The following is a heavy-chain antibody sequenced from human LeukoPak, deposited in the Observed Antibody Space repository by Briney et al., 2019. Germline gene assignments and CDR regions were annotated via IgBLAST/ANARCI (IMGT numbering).Heavy chain of an antibody. CDR1: GLDFSSFA. CDR2: MKGTGET. V-gene: IGHV3-23*01. Sequence: GGSLTLSCAASGLDFSSFAMSWVRQAPARGLEWLSSMKGTGETFYADSVRGRCTLFRDGSRNTVYLQLNNLRVEDTAVYYCARASWVSTAGAVRWGRGTVVTVSS. J-gene: IGHJ4*02. D-gene: IGHD3-16*01. CDR3: ARASWVSTAGAVR.